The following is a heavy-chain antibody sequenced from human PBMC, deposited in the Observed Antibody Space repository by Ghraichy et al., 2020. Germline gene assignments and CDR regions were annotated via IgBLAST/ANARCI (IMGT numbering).Heavy chain of an antibody. Sequence: WGSLRLSCAGSGFPVSAYYIHWVRQAPGKGLEWVSVIHSAGKTYFADSVKGRFTISRHISKNTVYLEMSSLRSEDTAMYFCTREGEDSSGWPRRFDPWGQGTLVTVSS. V-gene: IGHV3-53*04. CDR1: GFPVSAYY. CDR3: TREGEDSSGWPRRFDP. D-gene: IGHD6-19*01. CDR2: IHSAGKT. J-gene: IGHJ5*02.